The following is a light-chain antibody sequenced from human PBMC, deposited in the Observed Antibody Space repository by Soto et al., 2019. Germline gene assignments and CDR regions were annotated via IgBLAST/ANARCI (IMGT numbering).Light chain of an antibody. J-gene: IGKJ2*01. CDR2: DAS. CDR3: QQYDNLPYT. CDR1: QDISNY. V-gene: IGKV1-33*01. Sequence: DIQMTQSPSSLSASVGERVTITCQASQDISNYLNWYQQKPGKAPKLLIYDASNLETGVPSRFSGSGSGTEFTFTISSLQPEDIATYYCQQYDNLPYTFGQGTKLEIK.